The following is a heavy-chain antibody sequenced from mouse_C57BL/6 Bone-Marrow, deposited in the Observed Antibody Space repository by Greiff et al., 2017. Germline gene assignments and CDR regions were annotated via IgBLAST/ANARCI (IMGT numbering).Heavy chain of an antibody. D-gene: IGHD1-1*01. CDR3: ARGFITTVVDY. Sequence: DVHLVESGPGLVKPSQSLSLTCSVTGYSITSGYYWNWIRQFPGNKLEWMGYISYDGSNNYNPSLKNRISITRDTSKNQFFLKLNSVTTEDTATYYCARGFITTVVDYWGQGTTLTVSS. J-gene: IGHJ2*01. V-gene: IGHV3-6*01. CDR1: GYSITSGYY. CDR2: ISYDGSN.